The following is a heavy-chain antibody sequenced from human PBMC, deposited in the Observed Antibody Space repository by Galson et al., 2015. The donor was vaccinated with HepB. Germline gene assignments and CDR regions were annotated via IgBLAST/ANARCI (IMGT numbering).Heavy chain of an antibody. CDR3: ARETSPGFDN. Sequence: SLRLSCAASGFDFSNFNMNWVRQAPGQGLEWVSSIPRGRRFIYYTDSVQGRFTISRDNARNSLDLQMNSLRVEDTAVYYCARETSPGFDNWGQGTLVTVSS. CDR2: IPRGRRFI. CDR1: GFDFSNFN. V-gene: IGHV3-21*01. D-gene: IGHD1-14*01. J-gene: IGHJ4*02.